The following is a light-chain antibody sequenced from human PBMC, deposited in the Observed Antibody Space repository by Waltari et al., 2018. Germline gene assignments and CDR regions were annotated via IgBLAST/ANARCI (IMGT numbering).Light chain of an antibody. Sequence: QPVVTQEPSLSVSPGGTVTLTCALTSGSVYTTSSATWYQQTPGQPPRTLVYKGSSRSSGVPDRFSGSILGNKAALTITGAQADDESNYYCSLYMGSGIWVFGGGTKLTVL. CDR1: SGSVYTTSS. V-gene: IGLV8-61*01. CDR3: SLYMGSGIWV. J-gene: IGLJ3*02. CDR2: KGS.